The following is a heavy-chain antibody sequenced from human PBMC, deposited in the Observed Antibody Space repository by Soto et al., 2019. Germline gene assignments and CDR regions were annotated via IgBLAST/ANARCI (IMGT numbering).Heavy chain of an antibody. Sequence: DSVKVSCKASGYTFTSYDINWVRQATGQGLEWMGWMNPNSGNTGYAQKFQGRVTMTRNTSISTAYMELSSLRSEDTAVYYFAIGSAAGNCFVPWCQGTLVSV. D-gene: IGHD6-13*01. CDR1: GYTFTSYD. V-gene: IGHV1-8*01. CDR3: AIGSAAGNCFVP. CDR2: MNPNSGNT. J-gene: IGHJ5*02.